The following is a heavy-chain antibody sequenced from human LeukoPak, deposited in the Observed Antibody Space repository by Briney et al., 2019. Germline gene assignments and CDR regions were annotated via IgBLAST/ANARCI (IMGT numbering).Heavy chain of an antibody. CDR3: AFFPSAFDY. CDR1: GGSFSGYY. J-gene: IGHJ4*02. Sequence: PSETLSLTCTVYGGSFSGYYWSWIRQPPGKGLEWIGEINHSGSTNYNPSLKSRVTISVDTSKNQFSLKLSSVTAADTAVYYCAFFPSAFDYWGQGTLVTVSS. D-gene: IGHD3-3*01. CDR2: INHSGST. V-gene: IGHV4-34*01.